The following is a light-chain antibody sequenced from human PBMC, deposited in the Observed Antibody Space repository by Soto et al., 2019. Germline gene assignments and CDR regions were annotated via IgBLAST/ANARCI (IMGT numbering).Light chain of an antibody. CDR1: QSVSTN. CDR3: QQYGSPPRT. CDR2: GAS. V-gene: IGKV3-20*01. J-gene: IGKJ1*01. Sequence: IVLTQSPGTLSLSPWERATLSCRASQSVSTNLAWYQQKAGQAPRLLIYGASSRATGIPDRFSGSGSGTDFTLTISRLEPEDFAVYYCQQYGSPPRTFGQGTKVDIK.